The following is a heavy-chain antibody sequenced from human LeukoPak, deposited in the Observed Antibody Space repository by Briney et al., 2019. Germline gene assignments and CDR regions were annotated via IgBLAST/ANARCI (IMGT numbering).Heavy chain of an antibody. CDR1: GGSFSGYY. CDR3: ARRAVAPRFSYMDV. CDR2: INHSGST. J-gene: IGHJ6*03. D-gene: IGHD6-19*01. V-gene: IGHV4-34*01. Sequence: PSETLSLTCAVYGGSFSGYYWSWIRQPPGKGLEWIGEINHSGSTNYNPSLKSRVTISVDTSKNQFSLKLSSVTAADTAVYYCARRAVAPRFSYMDVWGKGTTVTISS.